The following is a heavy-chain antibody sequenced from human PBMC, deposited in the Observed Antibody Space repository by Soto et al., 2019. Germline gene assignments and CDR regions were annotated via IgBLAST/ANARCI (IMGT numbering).Heavy chain of an antibody. CDR1: GFSFSTYD. J-gene: IGHJ4*01. D-gene: IGHD3-9*01. CDR2: ISPNGAAK. CDR3: VKLTDY. V-gene: IGHV3-64D*06. Sequence: PGGSLRLSCSASGFSFSTYDVHWVRQAPAKGLELVAGISPNGAAKYYAESVRGRSTISRDNSKNTLYLQMSSLRAEDTALSYCVKLTDYWGLGTLVTVSS.